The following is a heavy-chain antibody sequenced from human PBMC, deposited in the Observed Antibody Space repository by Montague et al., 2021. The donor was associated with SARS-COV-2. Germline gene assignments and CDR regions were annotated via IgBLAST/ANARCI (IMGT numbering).Heavy chain of an antibody. Sequence: SETLSLTCTVSGGSITSSHYYCGWLRQPPGKGLEWFGSISYSGSTYYHPSLNGRVTISVDTSKHQFSLRLSSVTAADTAVYYCARVGSSGWYAPGYFDYWGRGTLVTVSS. V-gene: IGHV4-39*01. CDR3: ARVGSSGWYAPGYFDY. CDR2: ISYSGST. CDR1: GGSITSSHYY. J-gene: IGHJ4*02. D-gene: IGHD6-19*01.